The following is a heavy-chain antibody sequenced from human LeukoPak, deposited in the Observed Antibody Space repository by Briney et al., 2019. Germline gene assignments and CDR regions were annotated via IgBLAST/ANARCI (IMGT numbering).Heavy chain of an antibody. CDR3: ARDRQVYDFWSGYYTDNWFDP. D-gene: IGHD3-3*01. Sequence: SGTLSLTCAVSGGSISSNNWWGWVRHPPGKGLEWIGEIYHSGSPNYNPSLKSRVTISVDKSRNHFSLNLSSVTAADTAVYYCARDRQVYDFWSGYYTDNWFDPWGQGTPVTVSS. CDR1: GGSISSNNW. V-gene: IGHV4-4*02. CDR2: IYHSGSP. J-gene: IGHJ5*02.